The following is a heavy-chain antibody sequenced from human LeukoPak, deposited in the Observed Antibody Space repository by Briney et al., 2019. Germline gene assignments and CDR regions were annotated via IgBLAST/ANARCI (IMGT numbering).Heavy chain of an antibody. CDR1: GGSISNYY. V-gene: IGHV4-59*12. D-gene: IGHD6-19*01. Sequence: SETLSLTCTVSGGSISNYYWSWIRQPPGKGLEWVGYIYYSGSTNYNPPLKSRVTMSVDTSKNQFSLKLSSVTAADTAVYYCARDLIAVAGTSNWFDPWGQGTLVTVSS. CDR2: IYYSGST. CDR3: ARDLIAVAGTSNWFDP. J-gene: IGHJ5*02.